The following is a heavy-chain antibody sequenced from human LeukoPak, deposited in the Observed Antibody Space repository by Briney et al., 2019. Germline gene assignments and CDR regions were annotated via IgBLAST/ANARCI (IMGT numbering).Heavy chain of an antibody. D-gene: IGHD6-19*01. V-gene: IGHV3-23*01. CDR2: LTGGGDFT. J-gene: IGHJ4*02. CDR1: GFTFSNYA. CDR3: ARDFMWLVDY. Sequence: GGSLRLSCGASGFTFSNYAMYWVRQAPGKGLEWVSGLTGGGDFTYYADSVKGRFTISRDNSKNTLYLQMNSLRPEDTAVYYCARDFMWLVDYWGQGTLAIVSS.